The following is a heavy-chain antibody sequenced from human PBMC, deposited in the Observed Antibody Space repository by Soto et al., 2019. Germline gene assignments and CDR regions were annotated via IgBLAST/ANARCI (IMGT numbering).Heavy chain of an antibody. CDR3: ARGVPIFMDY. J-gene: IGHJ4*02. CDR2: INAGNGNT. V-gene: IGHV1-3*05. CDR1: GYTFTSYA. Sequence: QVQLVQSGAEEKKPGASVKVSCRASGYTFTSYAIHWVRQAPGQRLEWMGWINAGNGNTKYSQKFQGRVTITRDTSASTAYMALSSLRSEDTAVYYCARGVPIFMDYWGQGTLVTVSS. D-gene: IGHD3-10*01.